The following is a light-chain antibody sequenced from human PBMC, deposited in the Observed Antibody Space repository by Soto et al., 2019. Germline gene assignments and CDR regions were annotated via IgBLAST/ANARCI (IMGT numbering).Light chain of an antibody. J-gene: IGKJ5*01. V-gene: IGKV3-11*01. CDR2: DAS. Sequence: EIVMTQSPATLSVSPGERATLSCRASQSVSSYLAWYQQKPGQAPRLLIYDASNRATGIPARFSGSGSGTDFTLTISSLEPEDFAIYYCQQRSDWPPGFGQGTRLEI. CDR3: QQRSDWPPG. CDR1: QSVSSY.